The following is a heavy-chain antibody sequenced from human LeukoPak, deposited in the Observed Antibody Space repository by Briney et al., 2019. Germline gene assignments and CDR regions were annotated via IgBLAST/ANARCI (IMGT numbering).Heavy chain of an antibody. D-gene: IGHD2-15*01. V-gene: IGHV2-5*01. Sequence: SGPTLVNPTQTLTLTCTFSGFSLSSGGVGVGWIRQPPGKALEWLAHVYSNDEKRYSPSLRSRLTITKDTSKNQVVLTLTSMDPVDTATYSCVHRLGSKGAFDIWGQGTLVTVSS. CDR3: VHRLGSKGAFDI. CDR2: VYSNDEK. J-gene: IGHJ3*02. CDR1: GFSLSSGGVG.